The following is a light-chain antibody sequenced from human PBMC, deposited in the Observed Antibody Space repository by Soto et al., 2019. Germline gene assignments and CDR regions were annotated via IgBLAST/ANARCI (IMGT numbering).Light chain of an antibody. CDR3: QQYGSSPWT. V-gene: IGKV3-20*01. J-gene: IGKJ1*01. CDR1: QSVSSNN. Sequence: EILLTQSPGTLSLSPGERATLSCRASQSVSSNNLVWYQQKPGQAPRLLIYGASYRDAGIPDRFSGSGSGTDFTLTISRLEPEDFALYYCQQYGSSPWTFGQGTKVDIK. CDR2: GAS.